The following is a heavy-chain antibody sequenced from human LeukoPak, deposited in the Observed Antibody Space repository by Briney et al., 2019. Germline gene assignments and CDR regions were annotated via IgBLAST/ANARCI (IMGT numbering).Heavy chain of an antibody. CDR1: GYSFIDDY. CDR3: ASWRRYNWNDEFDY. J-gene: IGHJ4*02. Sequence: GASVKVSCKASGYSFIDDYMHWVRQAPGQGLEWMGWINPKSGGTNYAQKFQGRVTITADESTSTAYMELSSLRSEDTAVYCCASWRRYNWNDEFDYWGQGTLVTVSS. CDR2: INPKSGGT. D-gene: IGHD1-1*01. V-gene: IGHV1-2*02.